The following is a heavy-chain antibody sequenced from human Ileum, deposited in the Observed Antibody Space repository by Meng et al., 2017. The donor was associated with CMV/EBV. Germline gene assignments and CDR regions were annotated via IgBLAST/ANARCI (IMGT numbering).Heavy chain of an antibody. CDR1: GFTFSSYA. CDR3: AREVVVPAFDY. V-gene: IGHV3-30*04. J-gene: IGHJ4*02. CDR2: ISYDGSNK. D-gene: IGHD2-2*01. Sequence: CAACGFTFSSYAMHWVRQAPGKGLEWVAVISYDGSNKYYADSVKGRFTISRDNSKNTLYLQMNSLRAEDTAVYYCAREVVVPAFDYWGQGTLVTVSS.